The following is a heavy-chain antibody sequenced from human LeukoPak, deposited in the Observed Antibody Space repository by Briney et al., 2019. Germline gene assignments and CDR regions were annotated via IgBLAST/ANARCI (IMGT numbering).Heavy chain of an antibody. CDR3: ARDRLSHYDSSGYYPHY. Sequence: PGGSLRLSCAASGFTFSSYGMHWVRQAPGEGLEWVAVISYDGSNKYYADSVKGRFTISRDNSKNTLYLQMNSLRSEDTAVYYCARDRLSHYDSSGYYPHYWGQGTLVTVSS. CDR1: GFTFSSYG. CDR2: ISYDGSNK. D-gene: IGHD3-22*01. V-gene: IGHV3-30*03. J-gene: IGHJ4*02.